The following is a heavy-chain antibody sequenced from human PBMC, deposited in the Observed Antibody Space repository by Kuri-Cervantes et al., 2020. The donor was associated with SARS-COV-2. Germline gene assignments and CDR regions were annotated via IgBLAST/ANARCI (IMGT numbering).Heavy chain of an antibody. CDR3: AAAPWPYYYFYY. Sequence: GGSLRLSCAASGFTFSNAWMSWVRQAPGKGLEWVARIKSNTDGGTTDFATPVEGRFTVSRDDSRNTLYLQMNSLKTEDTAAYYCAAAPWPYYYFYYWGQGTLVTVSS. J-gene: IGHJ4*02. V-gene: IGHV3-15*01. D-gene: IGHD3-10*01. CDR1: GFTFSNAW. CDR2: IKSNTDGGTT.